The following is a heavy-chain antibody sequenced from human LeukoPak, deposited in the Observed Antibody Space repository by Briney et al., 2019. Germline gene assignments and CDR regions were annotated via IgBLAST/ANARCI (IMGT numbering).Heavy chain of an antibody. CDR3: ARVGHYGDYVGYFQH. J-gene: IGHJ1*01. D-gene: IGHD4-17*01. V-gene: IGHV3-7*01. Sequence: GGSLRLSCAASGFTFSSYWMSWVRQAPGKGLEWVANIKQDGSEKYYVDSVKGRFTISRDNAKNSLYLQMNSLRAEDTAVYYCARVGHYGDYVGYFQHWGQGTLVTVSS. CDR2: IKQDGSEK. CDR1: GFTFSSYW.